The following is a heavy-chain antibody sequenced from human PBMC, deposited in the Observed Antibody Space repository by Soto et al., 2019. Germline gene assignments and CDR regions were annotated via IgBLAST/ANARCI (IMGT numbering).Heavy chain of an antibody. D-gene: IGHD3-10*01. Sequence: QVQLVESGGGVVQPGRSLRLSCAASEFTFSNYGMHWLRQAPGKGLEWVAVILNEGSNRSHADSVKDRFTISRDHSKNTLYLQMNSLRAEDTAVYYCARDDEYSGNGMDVWGQGTTVTVS. CDR3: ARDDEYSGNGMDV. CDR1: EFTFSNYG. CDR2: ILNEGSNR. V-gene: IGHV3-33*01. J-gene: IGHJ6*02.